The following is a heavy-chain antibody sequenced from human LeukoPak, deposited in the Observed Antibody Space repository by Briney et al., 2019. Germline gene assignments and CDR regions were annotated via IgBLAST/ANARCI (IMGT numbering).Heavy chain of an antibody. CDR3: ARLGLSGATFGRYFDL. CDR1: GGSISSYY. CDR2: IFYSGST. J-gene: IGHJ2*01. Sequence: SETLSLTCTVSGGSISSYYWSWIRQPAGKGLEWIGHIFYSGSTNYNPSLKSLVTISVDTSKKHFSLRLSSVIAADTAVYYCARLGLSGATFGRYFDLWGRGALVTVSS. V-gene: IGHV4-59*01. D-gene: IGHD1-26*01.